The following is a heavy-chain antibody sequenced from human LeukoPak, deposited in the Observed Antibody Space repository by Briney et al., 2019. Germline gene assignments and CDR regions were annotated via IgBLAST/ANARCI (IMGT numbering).Heavy chain of an antibody. Sequence: ASVKVSCKASGYTFTSYDINWVRQATGQGLEWMGWMNPNSGGTNYAQKFQGRVTMTRDTSISTAYMELSRLRSDDTAVYYCARAPYGDYVPWGQGTMVTVSS. D-gene: IGHD4-17*01. V-gene: IGHV1-2*02. CDR2: MNPNSGGT. CDR3: ARAPYGDYVP. J-gene: IGHJ3*01. CDR1: GYTFTSYD.